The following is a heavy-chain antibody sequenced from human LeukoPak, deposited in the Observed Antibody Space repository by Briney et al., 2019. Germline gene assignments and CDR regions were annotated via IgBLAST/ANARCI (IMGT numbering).Heavy chain of an antibody. V-gene: IGHV3-23*01. CDR3: AKGPGYYDFWSGYSGQTYFDY. Sequence: PGGSLRLSCAASGFTFSSYAMSWVRQAPGKGLEWVSAISGSGGSTYYADSVKGRFTISRDNSKNTLYLQMSSLRAEDTAVYYCAKGPGYYDFWSGYSGQTYFDYWGQGTLVTVSS. J-gene: IGHJ4*02. D-gene: IGHD3-3*01. CDR1: GFTFSSYA. CDR2: ISGSGGST.